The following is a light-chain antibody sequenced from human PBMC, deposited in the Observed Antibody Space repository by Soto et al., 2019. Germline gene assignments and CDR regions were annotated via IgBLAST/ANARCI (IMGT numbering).Light chain of an antibody. CDR1: QSLLHSNGYNY. Sequence: DIVMTQSPLSLAVTPGEPASISCRSSQSLLHSNGYNYLDWYLQKPGQSPQLLIYLGSNRASGVPDRFSGSGSGTDFTLIISRVEAEDVGVYYCMQALLLFTFGPGTKVDIK. J-gene: IGKJ3*01. CDR3: MQALLLFT. CDR2: LGS. V-gene: IGKV2-28*01.